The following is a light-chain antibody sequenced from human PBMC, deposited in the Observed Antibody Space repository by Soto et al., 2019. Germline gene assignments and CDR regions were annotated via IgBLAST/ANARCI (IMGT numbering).Light chain of an antibody. Sequence: EIVLTQSPGTLSLSPGERASLSCRASQSVGNFLVWYQQKPGQAPSLLIYDTSNRATGIPARFSGSGSGTDFTLTISSLEPEDLAIYYCQQYGNWPLTFGGGTKVEIK. CDR1: QSVGNF. CDR2: DTS. CDR3: QQYGNWPLT. V-gene: IGKV3-11*01. J-gene: IGKJ4*01.